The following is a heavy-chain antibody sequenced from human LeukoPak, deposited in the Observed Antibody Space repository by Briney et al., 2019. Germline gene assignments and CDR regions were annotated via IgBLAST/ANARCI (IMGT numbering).Heavy chain of an antibody. D-gene: IGHD3-3*01. CDR3: ARELGDMDV. CDR1: GFTFNIHW. J-gene: IGHJ6*03. Sequence: GGSLRLSCAASGFTFNIHWMHWVRQAPGKGLVWVAGISGDGTDPKYAESVKGRFTISRDNGENTLYLQMSSLRNEDTALYYCARELGDMDVWGKGTTVTVSS. CDR2: ISGDGTDP. V-gene: IGHV3-74*01.